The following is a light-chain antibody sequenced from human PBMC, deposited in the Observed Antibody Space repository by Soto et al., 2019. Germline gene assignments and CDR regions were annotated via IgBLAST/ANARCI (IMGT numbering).Light chain of an antibody. J-gene: IGKJ4*01. CDR3: QQYGALPPT. CDR1: QTFGTTY. Sequence: EIVLTQFPGALPFPPGEGATLSGRASQTFGTTYLAWYQQKSGQAPRFLTYVPPNRATGIPDRFSGSGSGTDFTLTISRLEPEDFAVYYCQQYGALPPTFGGGTKVEIK. CDR2: VPP. V-gene: IGKV3-20*01.